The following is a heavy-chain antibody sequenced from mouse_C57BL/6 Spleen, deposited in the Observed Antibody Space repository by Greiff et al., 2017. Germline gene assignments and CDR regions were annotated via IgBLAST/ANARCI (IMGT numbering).Heavy chain of an antibody. J-gene: IGHJ2*01. V-gene: IGHV6-6*01. Sequence: EVKLVASGGGLVQPGGSMKLSCAASGFTFSDAWMDWVRQSPEKGLEWVAEIRNKANNHATYYAESVKGRFTISRDDSKSSVYLQMNSLRAEDTGIYYCTHTPYDGYPFDYWGQGTTLTVSS. D-gene: IGHD2-3*01. CDR3: THTPYDGYPFDY. CDR1: GFTFSDAW. CDR2: IRNKANNHAT.